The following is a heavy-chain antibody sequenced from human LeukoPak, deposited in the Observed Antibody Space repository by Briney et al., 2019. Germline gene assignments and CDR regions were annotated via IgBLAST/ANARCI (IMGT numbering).Heavy chain of an antibody. D-gene: IGHD4-23*01. CDR1: GSIFTSYW. J-gene: IGHJ4*02. CDR2: IYPGDSDT. V-gene: IGHV5-51*01. Sequence: GASLQISCKGSGSIFTSYWIGWVRPLPGKGLEWLGIIYPGDSDTRYSPSFQGQATISADKSISTAYLQWSSLKASDTAMYYYARRDYGGKHFDYWGQGTLVTASS. CDR3: ARRDYGGKHFDY.